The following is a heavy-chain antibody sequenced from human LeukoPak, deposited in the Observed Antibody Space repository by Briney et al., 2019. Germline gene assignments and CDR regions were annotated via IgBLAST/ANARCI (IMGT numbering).Heavy chain of an antibody. CDR2: TNPNSGGT. D-gene: IGHD3-22*01. V-gene: IGHV1-2*06. J-gene: IGHJ5*02. CDR3: ARISYYYDSSGYYHNWFDP. Sequence: ASVKASCKASGYTFTGYYMHWVRQAPGQGLEWMGRTNPNSGGTNYAQKFQGRVTMTRDTSISTAYMELSRLRSDDTAVYYCARISYYYDSSGYYHNWFDPWGQGTLVTVSS. CDR1: GYTFTGYY.